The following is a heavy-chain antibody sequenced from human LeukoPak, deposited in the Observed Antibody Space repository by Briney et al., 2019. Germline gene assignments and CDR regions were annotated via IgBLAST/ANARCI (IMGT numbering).Heavy chain of an antibody. D-gene: IGHD1-14*01. J-gene: IGHJ6*03. Sequence: SQTLSLTCNVSGGSISSGDYYWSWIRQPPGKGLEWIGYRYYSGSTYYNPSLKSRVTISVDRSKNQFSLKLSSVTAADTAVYYCATVTSYYYYMDVWGKGTTVTVSS. CDR3: ATVTSYYYYMDV. CDR1: GGSISSGDYY. CDR2: RYYSGST. V-gene: IGHV4-30-4*01.